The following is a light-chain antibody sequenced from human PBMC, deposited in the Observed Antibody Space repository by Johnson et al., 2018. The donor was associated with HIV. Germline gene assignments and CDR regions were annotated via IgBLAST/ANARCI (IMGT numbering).Light chain of an antibody. V-gene: IGLV1-51*02. CDR3: GTWDSSLSVYV. CDR2: ENN. CDR1: SSNIGNNY. J-gene: IGLJ1*01. Sequence: QSVLTQPPSVSAAPGQKVTISCSGSSSNIGNNYVSWYQQLPGTAPKLLIYENNKRPSGIPDRFSGSKSATSATLGIPGLHTGDEADYYCGTWDSSLSVYVFGTGTKVTVL.